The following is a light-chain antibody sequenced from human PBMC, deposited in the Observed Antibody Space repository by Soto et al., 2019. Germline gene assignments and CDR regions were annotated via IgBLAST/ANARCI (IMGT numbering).Light chain of an antibody. CDR1: SSDIGAYDY. J-gene: IGLJ2*01. Sequence: QSALTQPASVSGSPGQSITISCTGTSSDIGAYDYVSWFQQYSGKAPTLIIYEVRFRPSAVSSRFSGSKSGNTASLTISGLQTEEEADYYCGSYASSTLIFGGGTKLTVL. CDR3: GSYASSTLI. CDR2: EVR. V-gene: IGLV2-14*03.